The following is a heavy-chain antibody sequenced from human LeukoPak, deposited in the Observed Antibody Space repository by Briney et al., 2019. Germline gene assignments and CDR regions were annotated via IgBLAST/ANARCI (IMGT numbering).Heavy chain of an antibody. CDR1: GFGFSSHS. V-gene: IGHV3-23*01. Sequence: GGSLRLSCAASGFGFSSHSMSWVRQAPGKGLEWVSVIFSSGGSTYYADSVKGRFTISRDNSKNTLYLQMNSLRAEDTAVYYCAKALFYTSGSNFDYWGQGTLVTVSS. D-gene: IGHD6-19*01. CDR3: AKALFYTSGSNFDY. J-gene: IGHJ4*02. CDR2: IFSSGGST.